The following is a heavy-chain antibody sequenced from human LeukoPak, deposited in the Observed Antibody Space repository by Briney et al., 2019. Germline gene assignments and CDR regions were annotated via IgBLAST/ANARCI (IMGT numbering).Heavy chain of an antibody. Sequence: SETLSLTCAVYGGSFSGYYWSWIRQPPGKGLEWIGEINHSGSTYYNPSLKSRVTISVDTSKNQFSLKLSSVTAADTAVYYCARSRTGEADNYYYYYYMDVWGKGTTVTVSS. J-gene: IGHJ6*03. CDR2: INHSGST. V-gene: IGHV4-34*01. CDR3: ARSRTGEADNYYYYYYMDV. D-gene: IGHD7-27*01. CDR1: GGSFSGYY.